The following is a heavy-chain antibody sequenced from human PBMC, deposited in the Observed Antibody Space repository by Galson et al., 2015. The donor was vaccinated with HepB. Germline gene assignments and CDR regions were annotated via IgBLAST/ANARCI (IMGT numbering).Heavy chain of an antibody. D-gene: IGHD6-6*01. CDR1: GYAFTSYY. J-gene: IGHJ6*02. Sequence: SVKVSCKASGYAFTSYYMHWVRQAPGQGLEWMGIINPSGGSTSYAQKFQGRVTMTRDTSTSTVYMELSSLRSEDTAVYYCARVESSSTEDSRIFYGMDVWGQGTTVTVSS. CDR3: ARVESSSTEDSRIFYGMDV. CDR2: INPSGGST. V-gene: IGHV1-46*01.